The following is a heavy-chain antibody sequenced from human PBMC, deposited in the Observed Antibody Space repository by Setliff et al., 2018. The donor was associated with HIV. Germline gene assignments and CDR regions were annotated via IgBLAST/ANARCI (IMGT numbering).Heavy chain of an antibody. CDR1: GYTFTGYY. J-gene: IGHJ4*02. V-gene: IGHV1-2*02. D-gene: IGHD3-3*01. CDR2: INPNDGGT. Sequence: ASVKVSCKASGYTFTGYYIHWIRQAPGRGLQWLGWINPNDGGTKVAQQFQGRVTITRDTSISTAFMHLSGLRSDDTAMYYCAREVKGDDFPFDNWGRGTLSPS. CDR3: AREVKGDDFPFDN.